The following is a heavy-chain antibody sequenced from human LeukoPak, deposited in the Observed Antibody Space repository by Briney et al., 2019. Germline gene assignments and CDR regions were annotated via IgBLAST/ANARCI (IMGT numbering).Heavy chain of an antibody. D-gene: IGHD2-21*02. CDR2: INHSGST. CDR1: GGSISSSNYY. V-gene: IGHV4-39*07. CDR3: ARGGFYCGGDCYVDY. Sequence: SETLSLTCTVSGGSISSSNYYWGWIRQPPGKGLEWIGEINHSGSTNYNPSLKSRVTISVDTSKNQFSLRLSSVTAADTAVYYCARGGFYCGGDCYVDYWGQGTLVTVSS. J-gene: IGHJ4*02.